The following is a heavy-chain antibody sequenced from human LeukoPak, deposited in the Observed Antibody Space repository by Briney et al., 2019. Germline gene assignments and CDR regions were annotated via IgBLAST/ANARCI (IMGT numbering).Heavy chain of an antibody. CDR2: VGNDEKTI. V-gene: IGHV3-30*04. J-gene: IGHJ4*01. CDR1: GFTFTGHS. D-gene: IGHD3-10*01. Sequence: GGSLRLSCVASGFTFTGHSMHWVRQAPGKGLEWVAVVGNDEKTIFYADSLKGRFTISRDNSKNTLFLQMNSLRDEDTAVYYCAGSFGDVKMFWGQGTLVTVSS. CDR3: AGSFGDVKMF.